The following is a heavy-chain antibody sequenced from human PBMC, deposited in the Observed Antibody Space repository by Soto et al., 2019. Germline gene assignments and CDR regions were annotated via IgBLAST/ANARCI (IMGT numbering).Heavy chain of an antibody. D-gene: IGHD3-22*01. CDR3: ATRSPYYYDSSGYYYYYYMDV. CDR1: GFTFSSYS. Sequence: GGSLRLSCAASGFTFSSYSMNWVRQAPGKGLEWVSSISSSSSYIYYARSVKGRFTISRDNAKNSLYLQMNSLRAEDTAVYYCATRSPYYYDSSGYYYYYYMDVWGKGTTVTVSS. J-gene: IGHJ6*03. V-gene: IGHV3-21*01. CDR2: ISSSSSYI.